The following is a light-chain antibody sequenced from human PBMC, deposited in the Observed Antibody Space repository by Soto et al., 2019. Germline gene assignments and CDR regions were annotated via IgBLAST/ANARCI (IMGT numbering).Light chain of an antibody. Sequence: EIVLTQSPATLSLSPGARATLSCRARQSVNRLLAWYQQKPGQAPRLLIYDASNRATGIPARFNGSGSGTDFTLTISSLEPEDFAVYFCQQLSKWPQITFGQGTRLEIK. CDR2: DAS. CDR1: QSVNRL. V-gene: IGKV3-11*01. J-gene: IGKJ5*01. CDR3: QQLSKWPQIT.